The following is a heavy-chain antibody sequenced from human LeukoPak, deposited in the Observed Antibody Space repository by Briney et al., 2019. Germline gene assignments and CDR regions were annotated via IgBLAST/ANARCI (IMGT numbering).Heavy chain of an antibody. CDR3: AKGGCRGTCNPLAY. CDR2: SGDSDGST. J-gene: IGHJ4*02. D-gene: IGHD2-15*01. Sequence: GGSLRLSCAASGFTFSGSGMSWVRQAPGKGLEWISSSGDSDGSTYYADSLKGRFTISRDNSKNTLYLQMNNLRAEDTAVYYCAKGGCRGTCNPLAYWGQGALVTVSS. V-gene: IGHV3-23*01. CDR1: GFTFSGSG.